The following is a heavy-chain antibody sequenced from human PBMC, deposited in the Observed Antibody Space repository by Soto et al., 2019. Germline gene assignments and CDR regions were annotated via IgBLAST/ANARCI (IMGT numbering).Heavy chain of an antibody. CDR3: ARGGIAARNWFDP. V-gene: IGHV4-4*02. D-gene: IGHD6-6*01. J-gene: IGHJ5*02. Sequence: SETLSLTCAVSGASTSNHDWWNWVRQSPGKGLEWIGDVFNSGATNYHPSLKSRATISVDTSKNQFSLKLSSVTAADTAVYYCARGGIAARNWFDPWGQGTLVTVSS. CDR2: VFNSGAT. CDR1: GASTSNHDW.